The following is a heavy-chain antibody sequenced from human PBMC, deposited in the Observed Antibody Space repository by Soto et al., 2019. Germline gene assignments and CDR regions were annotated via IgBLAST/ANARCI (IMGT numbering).Heavy chain of an antibody. CDR3: TIGSWSGEVFDI. V-gene: IGHV1-69*02. D-gene: IGHD2-21*01. Sequence: QVQLVQSGAEVKKPGSSVKVSCKNSGGTFSTYSMFWVRQAPGRGLEWMGRIIPMLGIANYAQRFQDRVTITADKSTATAYMELSSLRSEDTALYYCTIGSWSGEVFDIWGQGTIVTVSS. J-gene: IGHJ3*02. CDR1: GGTFSTYS. CDR2: IIPMLGIA.